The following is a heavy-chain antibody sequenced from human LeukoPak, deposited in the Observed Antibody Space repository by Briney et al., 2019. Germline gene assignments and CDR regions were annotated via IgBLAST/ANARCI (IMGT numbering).Heavy chain of an antibody. V-gene: IGHV3-33*01. CDR3: AREGPRGNSQFDY. Sequence: PGGSLRLSCAASGFTFSGYGMHWVRQDPGKGLEWVALIWYDGSNKYYTDSVKGRLTISRDNSKNTLYLQMNSPRAEDTAVYYCAREGPRGNSQFDYWGQGTLVTVSS. CDR2: IWYDGSNK. CDR1: GFTFSGYG. J-gene: IGHJ4*02. D-gene: IGHD2/OR15-2a*01.